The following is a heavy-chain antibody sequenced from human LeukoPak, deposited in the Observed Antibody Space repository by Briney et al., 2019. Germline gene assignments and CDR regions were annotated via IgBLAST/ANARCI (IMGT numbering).Heavy chain of an antibody. J-gene: IGHJ4*02. Sequence: GGSLRLSCAASGFIFSSYSMNWVRQAPGKGLEWVSSIISDSSYKYYADSVKGRFTISRDNAKNSLYLQMNSLRAEDTAVYYCSRGRSSYDFDYGGQGTLVTVSS. D-gene: IGHD3-3*01. CDR3: SRGRSSYDFDY. CDR1: GFIFSSYS. CDR2: IISDSSYK. V-gene: IGHV3-21*01.